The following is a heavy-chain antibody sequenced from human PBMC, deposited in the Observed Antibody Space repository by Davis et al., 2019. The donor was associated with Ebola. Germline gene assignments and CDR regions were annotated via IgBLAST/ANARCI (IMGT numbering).Heavy chain of an antibody. CDR2: IIPMVDTT. V-gene: IGHV1-69*04. CDR3: AGGPWVYTTRRGLTLDN. D-gene: IGHD2-8*01. Sequence: AASVKVSCKASGDTFSNYGINWVRQAPRQGLEWMGRIIPMVDTTNYARKFQDRVTMSADKSTSTVYMELSSLRSGDTAVYYCAGGPWVYTTRRGLTLDNWGQGTLVTVSS. CDR1: GDTFSNYG. J-gene: IGHJ4*02.